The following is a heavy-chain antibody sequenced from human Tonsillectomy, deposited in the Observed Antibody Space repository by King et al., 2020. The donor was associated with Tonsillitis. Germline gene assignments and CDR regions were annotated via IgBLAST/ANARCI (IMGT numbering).Heavy chain of an antibody. CDR2: IYYSGST. CDR1: GGSINSGGYS. V-gene: IGHV4-30-4*07. J-gene: IGHJ6*02. Sequence: QLQESGPGLVKPSQTLSLTCAVSGGSINSGGYSWSWIRQPPGKGLEWIGYIYYSGSTYYNPSLKSRVTISVNTSKNQLSLNLCSVTAADTAVYYCARVHDSSGYQPTTPYMDVWGQGTTVTVSS. D-gene: IGHD3-22*01. CDR3: ARVHDSSGYQPTTPYMDV.